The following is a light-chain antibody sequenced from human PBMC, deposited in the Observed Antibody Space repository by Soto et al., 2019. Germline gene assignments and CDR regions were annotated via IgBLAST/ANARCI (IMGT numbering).Light chain of an antibody. V-gene: IGLV2-23*02. CDR3: CSYAGSSTLGGV. CDR1: SSDVGSYNL. J-gene: IGLJ1*01. CDR2: EVS. Sequence: QSALTQPASVSGSPGQSITISCTGTSSDVGSYNLVSWYQQHTGKAPKLMIYEVSKRPSGVSNRFSGSKSGNTASLTISGLQDEDEADYYCCSYAGSSTLGGVFGTGNKLTVL.